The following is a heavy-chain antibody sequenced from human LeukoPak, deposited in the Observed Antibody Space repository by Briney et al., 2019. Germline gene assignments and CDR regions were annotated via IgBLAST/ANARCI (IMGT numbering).Heavy chain of an antibody. Sequence: SVKVSCKASGGTFSSYAISWVRQAPGQGLEWMGGIIPIFGSANYAQKFQGRVTITADESTSTAYMELSSLRSEDTAVYYCARGAVAGSGSFDYWGQGTLVTVSS. V-gene: IGHV1-69*13. CDR2: IIPIFGSA. J-gene: IGHJ4*02. CDR3: ARGAVAGSGSFDY. CDR1: GGTFSSYA. D-gene: IGHD6-19*01.